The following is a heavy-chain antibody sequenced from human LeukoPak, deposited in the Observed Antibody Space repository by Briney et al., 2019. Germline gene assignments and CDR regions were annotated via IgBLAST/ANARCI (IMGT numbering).Heavy chain of an antibody. CDR2: ISGSGSST. J-gene: IGHJ6*02. CDR3: AKDGGVGRLYYYYGMDV. D-gene: IGHD3-3*01. CDR1: GFTFSSYA. V-gene: IGHV3-23*01. Sequence: QAGGSLRLSCAASGFTFSSYAMSWVRQAPGKGLEWVSAISGSGSSTYYADSVKGRFTISRDNSKNTLYLQMNSLRAEDTAVYYCAKDGGVGRLYYYYGMDVWGQGTTVTVSS.